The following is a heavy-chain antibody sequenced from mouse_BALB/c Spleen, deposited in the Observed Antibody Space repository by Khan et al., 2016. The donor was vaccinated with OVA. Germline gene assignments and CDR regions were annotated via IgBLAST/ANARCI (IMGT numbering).Heavy chain of an antibody. CDR1: GFSLTSYG. V-gene: IGHV2-6-2*01. Sequence: VQLKQSGPDLVAPSQSLSITCTVSGFSLTSYGVHWVRQPPGKGLEWLVVIWSDGITTYNSAHKYRLSISKDNSKSQVVVQMNSLQTDDTAMYYCARHRVGYFDVWGAGTTVTVSS. CDR2: IWSDGIT. J-gene: IGHJ1*01. CDR3: ARHRVGYFDV.